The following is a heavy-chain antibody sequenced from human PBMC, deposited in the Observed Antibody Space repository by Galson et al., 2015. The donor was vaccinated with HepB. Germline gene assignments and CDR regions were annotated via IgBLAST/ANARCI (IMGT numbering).Heavy chain of an antibody. CDR1: GYTFTSYY. V-gene: IGHV1-46*01. CDR2: INPSGGST. CDR3: ARDTGTDIVVVPAAMGDYYYYYMDV. D-gene: IGHD2-2*01. Sequence: SVKVSCKASGYTFTSYYMHWVRQAPGQGLEWMGIINPSGGSTSYAQKFQGRVTMTRDTSTSTVYMELSSLRSEDTAVYYCARDTGTDIVVVPAAMGDYYYYYMDVWGKGTTVTVSS. J-gene: IGHJ6*03.